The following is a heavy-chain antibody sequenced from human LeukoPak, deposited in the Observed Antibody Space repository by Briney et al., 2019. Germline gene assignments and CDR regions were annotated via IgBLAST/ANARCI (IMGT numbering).Heavy chain of an antibody. CDR2: ISSSGSTI. D-gene: IGHD6-13*01. Sequence: GGSLRLSCAASGFTFSSYSMNWVRQTPGKGLEWVSYISSSGSTIYYADSVKGRFTISRENAKNSLYLQMNSLRAGDTAVYYCARERAAGPEDYYYGMDVWGQGTTVTVSS. CDR3: ARERAAGPEDYYYGMDV. V-gene: IGHV3-48*01. CDR1: GFTFSSYS. J-gene: IGHJ6*02.